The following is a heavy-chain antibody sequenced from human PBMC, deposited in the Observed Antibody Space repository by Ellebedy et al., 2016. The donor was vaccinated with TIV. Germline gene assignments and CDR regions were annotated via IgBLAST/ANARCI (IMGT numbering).Heavy chain of an antibody. Sequence: GESLKISCAASGFTFSSYSMNWVRQAPGKGLEWVSYISSSSSTIYYADSVKGRFTISRDNAKNSLYLQMNSLRDEDTAVYYCASQPRYWGQGTLVTVSS. V-gene: IGHV3-48*02. CDR2: ISSSSSTI. J-gene: IGHJ4*02. CDR3: ASQPRY. CDR1: GFTFSSYS.